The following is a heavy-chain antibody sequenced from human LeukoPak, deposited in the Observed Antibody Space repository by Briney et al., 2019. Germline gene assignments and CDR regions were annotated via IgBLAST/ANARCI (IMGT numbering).Heavy chain of an antibody. Sequence: ASVKVSCKASGYTFTSYGISWVRQAPGQGLEWMGWISAYNGNTNYAQKLQGRVTMTTDTSTSTAYMELRSLRSDDTAVYYCARDRMSIAARGAQGNFDYWGQGTLVTVSS. CDR1: GYTFTSYG. V-gene: IGHV1-18*01. CDR2: ISAYNGNT. D-gene: IGHD6-6*01. J-gene: IGHJ4*02. CDR3: ARDRMSIAARGAQGNFDY.